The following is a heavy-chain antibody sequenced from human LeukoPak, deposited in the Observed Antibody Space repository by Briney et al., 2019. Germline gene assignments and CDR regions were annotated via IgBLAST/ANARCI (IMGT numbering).Heavy chain of an antibody. J-gene: IGHJ4*02. CDR2: IYYSGST. CDR3: ARHEYSGYDYPYYFDY. CDR1: GGSISSSSYY. Sequence: SETLSLTCTVSGGSISSSSYYWGWIRQPPGKGPEWIGSIYYSGSTYYNPSLKSRVTISVDTSKNQFSLKLSSVTAADTAVYYCARHEYSGYDYPYYFDYWGQGTLVTVSS. V-gene: IGHV4-39*01. D-gene: IGHD5-12*01.